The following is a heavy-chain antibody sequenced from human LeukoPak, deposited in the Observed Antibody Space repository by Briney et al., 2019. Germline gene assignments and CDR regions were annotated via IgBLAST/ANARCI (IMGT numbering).Heavy chain of an antibody. CDR1: GFTFSSYW. D-gene: IGHD2-8*01. V-gene: IGHV3-74*01. CDR2: INSDESTT. Sequence: GGSLRLSCAASGFTFSSYWMHWARQAPGKGLVWVSRINSDESTTSYADSVKGRFTISRDNAKSTLYLQMNSLRAEDTAVYYCARGGGYCTNGVCYRSKWPIDYWGQGTLVTVSS. J-gene: IGHJ4*02. CDR3: ARGGGYCTNGVCYRSKWPIDY.